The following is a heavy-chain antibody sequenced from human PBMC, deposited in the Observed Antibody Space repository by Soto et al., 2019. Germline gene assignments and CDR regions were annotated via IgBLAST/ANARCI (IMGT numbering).Heavy chain of an antibody. J-gene: IGHJ4*02. CDR2: MSPNSGNK. V-gene: IGHV1-8*01. D-gene: IGHD1-20*01. CDR3: ARSPPNNRPDY. Sequence: QVQLVQSGAEVKKTGASVKVSCKASGYTFTSYDLNWARQATGQGLEWMGWMSPNSGNKGYAQRYQGRVTMTSNTPISTAYMELSSLTAEDTAVYDCARSPPNNRPDYLGQGTLVTVSS. CDR1: GYTFTSYD.